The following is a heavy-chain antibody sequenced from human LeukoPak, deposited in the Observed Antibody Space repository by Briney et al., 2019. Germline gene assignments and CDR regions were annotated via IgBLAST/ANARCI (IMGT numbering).Heavy chain of an antibody. CDR1: GLTFSSYD. D-gene: IGHD1-1*01. Sequence: GGSLRLSCVASGLTFSSYDMHWIRQAPGKGLEWVSSIGATGDTYYTGSVNGRFTISRENAKKSVYLQMSSLSAGDTAVYFCVLGAYWNDDKNAFHIWGPGTMVTVSS. J-gene: IGHJ3*02. CDR3: VLGAYWNDDKNAFHI. V-gene: IGHV3-13*01. CDR2: IGATGDT.